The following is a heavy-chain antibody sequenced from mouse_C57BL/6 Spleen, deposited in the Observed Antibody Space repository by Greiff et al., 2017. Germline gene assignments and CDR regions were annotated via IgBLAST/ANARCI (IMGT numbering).Heavy chain of an antibody. V-gene: IGHV2-3*01. CDR1: GFSLTSYG. D-gene: IGHD1-1*01. CDR2: IWGDGST. Sequence: VQGVESGPGLVAPSQSLSITCTVSGFSLTSYGVSWVRQPPGKGLEWLGVIWGDGSTNYHSALISRLSISKDNSKSQVFLKLNSLQTDDTATYYCAKNPITTVVATNYYAMDYWGQGTSVTVSS. CDR3: AKNPITTVVATNYYAMDY. J-gene: IGHJ4*01.